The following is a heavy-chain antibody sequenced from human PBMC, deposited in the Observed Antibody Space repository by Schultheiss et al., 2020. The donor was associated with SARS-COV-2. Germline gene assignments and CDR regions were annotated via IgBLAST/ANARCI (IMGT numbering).Heavy chain of an antibody. CDR3: ARVRYYDSSGYYYVNAFDI. J-gene: IGHJ3*02. D-gene: IGHD3-22*01. CDR2: IYYSGST. CDR1: GGSISSYY. V-gene: IGHV4-59*01. Sequence: GSLSLTCAVSGGSISSYYWSWIRQPPGKGLEWIGYIYYSGSTYYNPSLKSRVTISVDTSKNQFSLKLSSVTAADTAVYYCARVRYYDSSGYYYVNAFDIWGQGTMVTVSS.